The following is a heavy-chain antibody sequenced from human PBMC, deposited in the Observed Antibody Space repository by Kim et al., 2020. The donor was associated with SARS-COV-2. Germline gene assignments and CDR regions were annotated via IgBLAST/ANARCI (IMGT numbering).Heavy chain of an antibody. CDR1: GFTFSSYA. V-gene: IGHV3-23*03. D-gene: IGHD3-16*02. CDR2: IYSGGSST. J-gene: IGHJ4*02. Sequence: GGSLRLSCAASGFTFSSYAMSWVRQAPGKGLEWVSVIYSGGSSTYYADSVKGRFTISRDNSKNTLYLQMNSLRAEDTAVYYCAKDSGGYLAYYFDYWGQGTLVTVSS. CDR3: AKDSGGYLAYYFDY.